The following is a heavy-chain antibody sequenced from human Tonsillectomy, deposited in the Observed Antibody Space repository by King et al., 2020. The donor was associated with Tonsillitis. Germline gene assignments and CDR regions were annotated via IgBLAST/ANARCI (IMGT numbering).Heavy chain of an antibody. J-gene: IGHJ5*02. V-gene: IGHV4-34*01. Sequence: QVQLQQWGAGLLKPSETLSLTCVVYGGSFSGYYWSWIRQPPGKGLEWIGEINHSGSTNYNPSLKSRVTISVDTSKSQFSLKLNSVTAADTAVYYCARGGLTISTSWFDPWGQGTLVTVSS. CDR2: INHSGST. CDR3: ARGGLTISTSWFDP. D-gene: IGHD3-3*01. CDR1: GGSFSGYY.